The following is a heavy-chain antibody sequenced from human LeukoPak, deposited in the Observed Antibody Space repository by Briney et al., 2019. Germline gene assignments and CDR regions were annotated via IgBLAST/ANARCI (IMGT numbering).Heavy chain of an antibody. D-gene: IGHD1-1*01. Sequence: PGQSLRLSCAPFGFTFSTYWMTCVRQAPGKGTEWVANVKKVVRATNHMDSVKDRSTISRDNAKKSLYLQMNSLRAEDTAVYYCARDSPGYLAYDSWGQGTLVTVSS. CDR3: ARDSPGYLAYDS. J-gene: IGHJ4*02. V-gene: IGHV3-7*04. CDR2: VKKVVRAT. CDR1: GFTFSTYW.